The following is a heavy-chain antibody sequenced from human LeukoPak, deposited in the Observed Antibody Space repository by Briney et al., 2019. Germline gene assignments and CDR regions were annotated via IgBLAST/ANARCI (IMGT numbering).Heavy chain of an antibody. CDR2: ISASSGNT. J-gene: IGHJ3*02. CDR1: GYPFTDYD. CDR3: ARSGGSRWYGDSFDI. Sequence: ASVTVSCKASGYPFTDYDMHWVRQAPGQGLEWMGWISASSGNTSYAQRLQGRIILTADRSTSTVYMELRSLKSDDTAIYYCARSGGSRWYGDSFDIWGQGTMVPVSS. V-gene: IGHV1-18*01. D-gene: IGHD6-13*01.